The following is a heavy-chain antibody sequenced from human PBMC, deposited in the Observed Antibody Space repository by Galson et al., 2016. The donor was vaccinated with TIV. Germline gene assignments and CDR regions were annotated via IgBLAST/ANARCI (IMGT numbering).Heavy chain of an antibody. CDR2: VYPNSGGA. V-gene: IGHV1-2*02. D-gene: IGHD2-8*01. CDR1: GYTFTAYY. CDR3: ATIEGGVGSF. J-gene: IGHJ6*02. Sequence: QSGAEVKKTGESLKISCKASGYTFTAYYVHWIRQAPGQGLEWMGWVYPNSGGAILAPKFEGRVIMTRDTSINTAYMELTSLTSDDTAVYFCATIEGGVGSFWGQGTTVTVSS.